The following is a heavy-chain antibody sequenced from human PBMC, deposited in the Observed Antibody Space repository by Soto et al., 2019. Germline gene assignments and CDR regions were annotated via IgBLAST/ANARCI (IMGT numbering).Heavy chain of an antibody. V-gene: IGHV2-5*02. CDR1: GFSLSTSGLG. Sequence: QITLKASGPTLVKPTQTLTLTCTFSGFSLSTSGLGVAWIRQPPGKALEWLALIYWDDDNRYSPALKSMRPITKDTSKNQVVLTMTNMDPVDTAAYYCAHTPWSYEVYWGQGTLVTVSS. D-gene: IGHD1-26*01. CDR2: IYWDDDN. CDR3: AHTPWSYEVY. J-gene: IGHJ4*02.